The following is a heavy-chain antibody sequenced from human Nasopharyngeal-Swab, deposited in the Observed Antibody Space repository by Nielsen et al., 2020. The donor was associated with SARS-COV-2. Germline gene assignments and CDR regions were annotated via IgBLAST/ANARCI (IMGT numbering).Heavy chain of an antibody. V-gene: IGHV4-59*01. CDR1: GGSLSNYY. CDR2: IHYTANT. D-gene: IGHD4-17*01. CDR3: AREVWQRRLYTFDY. Sequence: SETLSLTCTVSGGSLSNYYWSWIRQPPGKGLEWLGYIHYTANTNYNPSLKSRLTMSVDASKNQFSLKLRSVTAADTAVYFCAREVWQRRLYTFDYWGLGTLVTVSS. J-gene: IGHJ4*02.